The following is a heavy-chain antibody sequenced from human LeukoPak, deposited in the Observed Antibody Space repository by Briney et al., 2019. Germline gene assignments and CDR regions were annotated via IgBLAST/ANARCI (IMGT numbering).Heavy chain of an antibody. V-gene: IGHV1-46*01. CDR2: INPSGGST. J-gene: IGHJ4*02. Sequence: ASVKVSCKASGYTFTSYYMHWVRQAPGQGLEWMGIINPSGGSTSYAQKFQGRVTMTRDTSTSTVYMELSSLRSDDTAVYYCARDKFGIAVAGTSGIGYWGQGTLVTVSS. D-gene: IGHD6-19*01. CDR3: ARDKFGIAVAGTSGIGY. CDR1: GYTFTSYY.